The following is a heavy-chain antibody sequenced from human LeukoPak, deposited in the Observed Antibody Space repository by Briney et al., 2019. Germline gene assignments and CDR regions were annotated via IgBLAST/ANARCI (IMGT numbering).Heavy chain of an antibody. J-gene: IGHJ5*02. CDR2: INHSGST. CDR1: GGSFSGYY. D-gene: IGHD3-10*01. Sequence: SETLSLTCAVYGGSFSGYYWSWIRQPPGKGLEWIGEINHSGSTNYNPSLKSRVTISVDTSKNQFSLKLSSVTAADTAVYYCARGHHYYGSGSYYAPWGQGTLVTVPS. CDR3: ARGHHYYGSGSYYAP. V-gene: IGHV4-34*01.